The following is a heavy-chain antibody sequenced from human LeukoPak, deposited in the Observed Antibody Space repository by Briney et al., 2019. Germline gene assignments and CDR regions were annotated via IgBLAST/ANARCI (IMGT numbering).Heavy chain of an antibody. J-gene: IGHJ4*02. V-gene: IGHV4-61*02. CDR3: ARYGNMIHTEEGED. D-gene: IGHD3-16*01. Sequence: KPSETLSLTCIVSGGSISTGSNYWSWIRQPAGETLEWIGRIYTDGNTNYNPSLQSRVTISIDASQNHFSLNLSSVTAADTAVYYCARYGNMIHTEEGEDWGQGVMVIVSS. CDR2: IYTDGNT. CDR1: GGSISTGSNY.